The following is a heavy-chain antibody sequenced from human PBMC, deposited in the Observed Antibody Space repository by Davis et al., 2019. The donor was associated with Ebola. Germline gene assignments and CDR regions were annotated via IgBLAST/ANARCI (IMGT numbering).Heavy chain of an antibody. J-gene: IGHJ4*02. Sequence: SETLSLTCAVSGGPIRGTFYSWSWIRKPPGKGLEWVGYIYHSGSTYYNPSLESRVSISVDTSKNQFSLKLSSVTAADTAVYYCARVVQYYYDSSGYSTPYYFDYWGQGTLVTVSS. CDR3: ARVVQYYYDSSGYSTPYYFDY. V-gene: IGHV4-30-2*01. D-gene: IGHD3-22*01. CDR1: GGPIRGTFYS. CDR2: IYHSGST.